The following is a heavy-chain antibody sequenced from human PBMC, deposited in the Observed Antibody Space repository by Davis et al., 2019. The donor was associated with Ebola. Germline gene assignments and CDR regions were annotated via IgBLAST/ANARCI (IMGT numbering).Heavy chain of an antibody. CDR3: ARYRYRWSAWFFDL. CDR2: IKQDGSEK. V-gene: IGHV3-7*03. Sequence: GESLKISCEASGFTFRTYWMSWVRQTAGKGLEWVAKIKQDGSEKNYVDSVKGRFTISRDNAKNSLSMQLNSLRVEDTAVYYCARYRYRWSAWFFDLWGRGTLVTVSS. J-gene: IGHJ2*01. CDR1: GFTFRTYW. D-gene: IGHD1-1*01.